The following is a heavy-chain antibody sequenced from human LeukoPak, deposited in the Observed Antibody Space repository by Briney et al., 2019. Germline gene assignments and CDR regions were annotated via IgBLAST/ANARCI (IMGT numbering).Heavy chain of an antibody. V-gene: IGHV3-11*04. CDR1: GFTFSDYC. J-gene: IGHJ4*02. CDR3: ARVRGSYSVDY. Sequence: GGSLRLSCAASGFTFSDYCMSWIRQAPGKGLEWISYISTSGTTTYHADSVKGRFTISRDDAKNSLYLQMNSLRADDTALYYCARVRGSYSVDYWGQGTLVTVSS. CDR2: ISTSGTTT. D-gene: IGHD3-10*01.